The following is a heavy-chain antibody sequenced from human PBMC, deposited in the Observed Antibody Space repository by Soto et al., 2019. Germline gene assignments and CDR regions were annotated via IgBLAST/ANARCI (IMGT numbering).Heavy chain of an antibody. CDR2: INHSGST. CDR3: ARVDVRSRTVTRGSFDY. J-gene: IGHJ4*02. V-gene: IGHV4-34*01. Sequence: SETLSLTCAVYGGSFSGYYWSWIRQPPGKGLEWIGEINHSGSTNYNPSLKSRVTISVDTSKNQFSLKLSSVTAADTAVYYCARVDVRSRTVTRGSFDYWGQGTLVTVSS. CDR1: GGSFSGYY. D-gene: IGHD3-16*01.